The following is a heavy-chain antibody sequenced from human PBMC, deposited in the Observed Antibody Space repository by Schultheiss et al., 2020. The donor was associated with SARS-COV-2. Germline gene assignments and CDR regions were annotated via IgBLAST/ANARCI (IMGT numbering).Heavy chain of an antibody. V-gene: IGHV3-23*01. CDR2: ITTRDGTT. CDR3: TTQTFYDFWSGYYPFDY. Sequence: GGSLRLSCAASGFTFTTSAINWVRQSPGKGLEWVSTITTRDGTTYYADSVKGRFTISRDNSKNTLYLQMNSLRAEDTAFYYCTTQTFYDFWSGYYPFDYWGQGTLVTVSS. J-gene: IGHJ4*02. CDR1: GFTFTTSA. D-gene: IGHD3-3*01.